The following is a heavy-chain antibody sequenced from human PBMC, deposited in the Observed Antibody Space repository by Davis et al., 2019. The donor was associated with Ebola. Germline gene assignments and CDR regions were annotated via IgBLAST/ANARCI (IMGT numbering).Heavy chain of an antibody. CDR3: DARPCRGNTCYTWGEDV. Sequence: GESLKISCAASGFTFSSYAMSWVRQAPGKGLERVSSISSSGGTTYYTDSVKGRFTISRDNSKNTLSLQMNSLRADDTAVYYCDARPCRGNTCYTWGEDVWGQGTTVTVSS. CDR2: ISSSGGTT. D-gene: IGHD2-15*01. J-gene: IGHJ6*02. V-gene: IGHV3-23*01. CDR1: GFTFSSYA.